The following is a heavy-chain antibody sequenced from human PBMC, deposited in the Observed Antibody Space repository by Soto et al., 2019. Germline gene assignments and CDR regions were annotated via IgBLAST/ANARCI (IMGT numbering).Heavy chain of an antibody. V-gene: IGHV4-39*02. CDR1: GVSITTTSYY. Sequence: SETLSLTCTVSGVSITTTSYYWGWIRQPPGKGLEWIGSVYFSGTTYYNPSLKSRVTISVDTSKNHFSLRLSSVTAADTAIHYCARNGSYWGQGTLVTVSS. J-gene: IGHJ4*02. CDR3: ARNGSY. CDR2: VYFSGTT.